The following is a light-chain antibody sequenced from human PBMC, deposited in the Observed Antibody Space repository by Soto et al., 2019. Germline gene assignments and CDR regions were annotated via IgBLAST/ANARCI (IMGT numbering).Light chain of an antibody. Sequence: QSVLTQPPSASGSPGQSVTISCTGTSSDVGGYNSFSWYQQHPDKVPKLMIYEVNQRPSGAPDRFSGSKSGNTASLTVSRLQAEDEADYYCSSYEGSNNLVLFGGGTKVTVL. J-gene: IGLJ2*01. CDR3: SSYEGSNNLVL. CDR1: SSDVGGYNS. V-gene: IGLV2-8*01. CDR2: EVN.